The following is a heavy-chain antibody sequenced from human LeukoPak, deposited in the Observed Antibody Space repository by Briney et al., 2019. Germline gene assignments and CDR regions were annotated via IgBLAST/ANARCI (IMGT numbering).Heavy chain of an antibody. CDR2: ISYDGSNK. CDR1: GFTFSSYG. D-gene: IGHD3-10*01. J-gene: IGHJ5*02. V-gene: IGHV3-30*18. CDR3: AKGAHGSGRFDWFDP. Sequence: PGRSLRLSCAASGFTFSSYGMHWVRQAPGKGLEWVAVISYDGSNKYYADSVKGRFTISRDNSKNTLYLQMNSLRAEDTAVYYCAKGAHGSGRFDWFDPWGQGTLVTVSS.